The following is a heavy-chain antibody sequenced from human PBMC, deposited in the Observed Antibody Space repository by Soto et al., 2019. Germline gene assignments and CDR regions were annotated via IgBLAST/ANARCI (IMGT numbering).Heavy chain of an antibody. V-gene: IGHV4-59*08. Sequence: PSETLSLTCTVSGVSISSYYWSWIRQPPGKGLEWIGDIYYSGSTNYNPSLKSRGTISGDTSKNLFSLRLSSVTAADTAVYYCASHEWIQPFDFWGQGTVVTVSS. D-gene: IGHD5-18*01. J-gene: IGHJ4*02. CDR2: IYYSGST. CDR3: ASHEWIQPFDF. CDR1: GVSISSYY.